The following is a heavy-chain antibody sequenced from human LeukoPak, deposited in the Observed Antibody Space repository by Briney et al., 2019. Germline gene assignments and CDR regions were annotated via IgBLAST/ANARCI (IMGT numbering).Heavy chain of an antibody. CDR2: IVVGNGNT. CDR3: AACSDFDSSSWYYFDY. V-gene: IGHV1-58*02. Sequence: GASVKVSCKASGFTFTSSAMQWVRQARGQRLEWIGWIVVGNGNTNYAQKFQERVTITRDMSTSTAYMELSSLRSEDTAVYYCAACSDFDSSSWYYFDYWGQGTLVTVSS. J-gene: IGHJ4*02. D-gene: IGHD6-13*01. CDR1: GFTFTSSA.